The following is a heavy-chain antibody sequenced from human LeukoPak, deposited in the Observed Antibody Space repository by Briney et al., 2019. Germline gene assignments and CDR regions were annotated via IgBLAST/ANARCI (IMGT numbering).Heavy chain of an antibody. Sequence: ASVKVSCKASGYTFTSYYMHWVRQAPGQGLEWMGIINPSGGSTSYAQKFQGRVTMTRDTSTSTAYMELSSLRSEDTAVYYCARDVGDGYNPYYFDYWGQGTLVTVSS. D-gene: IGHD5-24*01. V-gene: IGHV1-46*01. CDR3: ARDVGDGYNPYYFDY. CDR2: INPSGGST. J-gene: IGHJ4*02. CDR1: GYTFTSYY.